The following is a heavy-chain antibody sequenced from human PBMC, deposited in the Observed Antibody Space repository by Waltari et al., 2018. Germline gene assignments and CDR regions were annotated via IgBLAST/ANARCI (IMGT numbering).Heavy chain of an antibody. D-gene: IGHD4-17*01. Sequence: EVQLVESGGGLVQPGGSLRLSCAASGFTFSSYSMNWVRQAPGKGLEWVSDINSGSSSIFYAGSVKGRFTISRDNAKNSLYLQMNSLRAEDTAVYYCAREPPYADYAFDSWGQGSLVTVSS. V-gene: IGHV3-48*04. CDR3: AREPPYADYAFDS. CDR1: GFTFSSYS. CDR2: INSGSSSI. J-gene: IGHJ4*02.